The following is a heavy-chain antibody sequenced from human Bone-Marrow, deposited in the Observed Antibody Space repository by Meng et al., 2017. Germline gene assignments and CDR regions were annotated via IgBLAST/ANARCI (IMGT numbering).Heavy chain of an antibody. D-gene: IGHD6-13*01. CDR3: ARQLGHFDF. J-gene: IGHJ4*02. Sequence: QVQLQQSVPGLVQPSQTLSPTCAISGDSISSNLAAWNWNRPSPSRGLEWLGRTYYRSRWYDDYALSVKSRITINPDTSKNQFSLQLNSVTPEDTAVYYCARQLGHFDFWGQGTLVTVSS. CDR2: TYYRSRWYD. V-gene: IGHV6-1*01. CDR1: GDSISSNLAA.